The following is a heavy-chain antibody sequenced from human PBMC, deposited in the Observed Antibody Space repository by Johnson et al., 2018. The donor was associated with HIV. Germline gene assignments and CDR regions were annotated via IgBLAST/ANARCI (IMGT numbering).Heavy chain of an antibody. CDR2: IYSGGST. CDR3: ARSGWYLSDAFDI. V-gene: IGHV3-53*01. D-gene: IGHD6-19*01. CDR1: GFTVSSNY. J-gene: IGHJ3*02. Sequence: VQLVESGGGLIQPGGSLRLSCVVSGFTVSSNYMSWVRQAPGKGLEWVSVIYSGGSTYYADSVKGRFTISRDNSKNTLYLQMNCLRAEDTAVYYCARSGWYLSDAFDIWGQGTMVTVSS.